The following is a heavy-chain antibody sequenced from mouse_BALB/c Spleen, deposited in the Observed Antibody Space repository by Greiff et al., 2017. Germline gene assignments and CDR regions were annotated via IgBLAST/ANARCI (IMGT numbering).Heavy chain of an antibody. V-gene: IGHV5-9-4*01. CDR3: ARDGITGCAY. D-gene: IGHD2-4*01. J-gene: IGHJ3*01. CDR2: ISSGGSYT. CDR1: GFTFSSYA. Sequence: EVKLMESGGGLVKPGGSLKLSCAASGFTFSSYAMSWVRQSPEKRLEWVAEISSGGSYTYYPDTVTGRFTISRDNAKNTLYLEMSSLRSEDTAMYYCARDGITGCAYWGQGTLVTVSA.